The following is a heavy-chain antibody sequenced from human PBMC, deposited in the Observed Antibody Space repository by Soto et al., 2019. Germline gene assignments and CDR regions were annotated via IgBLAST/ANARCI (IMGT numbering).Heavy chain of an antibody. Sequence: ASVKVSCKASGYTFTSYYMHWVRQAPGQGLEWMGIINPSGGSTSYAQKFQGRVTMTRDTSTSTVYMELSSLRSEDTAVYYCARGNRDVLRFLEWSQYNYYYMDVWGKGNTVTVSS. CDR2: INPSGGST. V-gene: IGHV1-46*03. CDR3: ARGNRDVLRFLEWSQYNYYYMDV. CDR1: GYTFTSYY. J-gene: IGHJ6*03. D-gene: IGHD3-3*01.